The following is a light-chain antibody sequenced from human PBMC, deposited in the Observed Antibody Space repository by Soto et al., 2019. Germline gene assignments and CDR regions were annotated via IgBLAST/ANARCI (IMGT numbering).Light chain of an antibody. CDR1: QSLLHSDGKTY. V-gene: IGKV2D-29*01. Sequence: DIVLTQTPLSLSVTPGQPASISCKSSQSLLHSDGKTYLYWYLQKPGQPPQLLIYDVSNRFSGGPDRFIGSGAGTEYTLKISRVEAADVVVYYCMQRIQLPLTFGGGTKVEIK. CDR2: DVS. J-gene: IGKJ4*02. CDR3: MQRIQLPLT.